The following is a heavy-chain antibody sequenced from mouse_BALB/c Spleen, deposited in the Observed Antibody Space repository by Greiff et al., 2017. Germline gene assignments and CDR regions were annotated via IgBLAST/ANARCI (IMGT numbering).Heavy chain of an antibody. CDR1: GFTFSSFG. J-gene: IGHJ4*01. Sequence: EVKLQESGGGLVQPGGSRKLSCAASGFTFSSFGMHWVRQAPEKGLEWVAYISSGSSTIYYADTVKGRFTISRDNPKNTLFLQMTSLRSEDTAMYYCARVWAMDYWGQGTSVTVSS. D-gene: IGHD2-10*02. CDR2: ISSGSSTI. CDR3: ARVWAMDY. V-gene: IGHV5-17*02.